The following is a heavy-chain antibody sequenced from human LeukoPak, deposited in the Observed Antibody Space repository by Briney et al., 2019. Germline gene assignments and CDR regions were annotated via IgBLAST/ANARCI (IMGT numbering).Heavy chain of an antibody. Sequence: PGGSLRLSCAASGFTFSSYGMHWVRQAPGKGLEWVAFIRYDGSNKYYADSVKGRFTISRDNSKNTLYLQMNSLRAEDTAVYYCSYYGSGSSDYWGQGTLVTVSS. V-gene: IGHV3-30*02. CDR3: SYYGSGSSDY. D-gene: IGHD3-10*01. CDR1: GFTFSSYG. J-gene: IGHJ4*02. CDR2: IRYDGSNK.